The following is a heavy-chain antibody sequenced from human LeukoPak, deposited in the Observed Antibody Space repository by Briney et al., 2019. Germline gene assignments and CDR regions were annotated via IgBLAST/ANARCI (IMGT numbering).Heavy chain of an antibody. CDR1: GGTFSSYA. Sequence: ASVKVSCKASGGTFSSYAISWVRQAPGQGLEWMGGIIPIFGTANYAQKFQGRVTITADKSTSTAYMELSSLRSEDTAVYYCALESYDYVWGSYRYTHYWGQGTLVTVSS. CDR2: IIPIFGTA. J-gene: IGHJ4*02. CDR3: ALESYDYVWGSYRYTHY. V-gene: IGHV1-69*06. D-gene: IGHD3-16*02.